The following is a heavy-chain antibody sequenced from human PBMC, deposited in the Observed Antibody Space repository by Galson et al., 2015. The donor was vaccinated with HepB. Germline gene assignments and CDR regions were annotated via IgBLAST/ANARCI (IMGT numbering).Heavy chain of an antibody. D-gene: IGHD4-23*01. J-gene: IGHJ4*02. Sequence: ETLSLTCAVYGGSFSGYYWSWIRQPPGKGLEWIGEINHSGSTNYNPSLKSRVTISVDTSKNQFSLKLSSVTAADTAVYYCARAHCYGGNSFDYWGQGTLVTVSS. CDR3: ARAHCYGGNSFDY. V-gene: IGHV4-34*01. CDR2: INHSGST. CDR1: GGSFSGYY.